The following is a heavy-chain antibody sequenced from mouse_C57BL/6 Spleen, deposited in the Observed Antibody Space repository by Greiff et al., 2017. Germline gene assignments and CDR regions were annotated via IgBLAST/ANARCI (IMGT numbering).Heavy chain of an antibody. CDR3: AREGYYGSSYEWYCDV. D-gene: IGHD1-1*01. J-gene: IGHJ1*03. V-gene: IGHV1-80*01. CDR1: GYAFSSYW. Sequence: QVQLQQSGAELVKPGASVKISCKASGYAFSSYWMNWVKQRPGKGLEWIGQIYPGDGDTNYNGKFKGKATLTADKSSSTAYMQLSSLTSEDSAVYFCAREGYYGSSYEWYCDVWGTGTTVTVSS. CDR2: IYPGDGDT.